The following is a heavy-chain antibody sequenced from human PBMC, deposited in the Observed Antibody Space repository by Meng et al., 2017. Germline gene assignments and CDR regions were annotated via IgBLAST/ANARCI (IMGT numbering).Heavy chain of an antibody. J-gene: IGHJ6*02. Sequence: SVKVSCKASGGTFSSYAISWVRQAPGQGLEWMGGIIPIFGTANYAQKFQGRVTITADESTSTAYMELSSLRSEDTAVYYCARDLDSSGYYSLYYYYYGMDVWGQGTTVTVSS. CDR2: IIPIFGTA. V-gene: IGHV1-69*13. CDR1: GGTFSSYA. D-gene: IGHD3-22*01. CDR3: ARDLDSSGYYSLYYYYYGMDV.